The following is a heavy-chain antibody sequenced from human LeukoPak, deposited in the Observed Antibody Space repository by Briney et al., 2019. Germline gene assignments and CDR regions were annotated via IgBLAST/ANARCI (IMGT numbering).Heavy chain of an antibody. CDR1: GYTFTSYY. Sequence: ASVKVSCKASGYTFTSYYMHWVRQAPGQGLEWMGWINPNSGGTNYAQKFQGWVTMTRDTSISTAYMELSRLRSNDTAVYYCARALRIQLWSPGGYWGQGTLVTVSS. V-gene: IGHV1-2*04. CDR3: ARALRIQLWSPGGY. J-gene: IGHJ4*02. CDR2: INPNSGGT. D-gene: IGHD5-18*01.